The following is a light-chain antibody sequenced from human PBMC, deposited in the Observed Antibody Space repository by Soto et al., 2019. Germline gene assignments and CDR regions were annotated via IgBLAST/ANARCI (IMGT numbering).Light chain of an antibody. J-gene: IGKJ4*01. CDR3: LQHNSYPPT. Sequence: DIQMTQSPSSLSASVGDRVTITCRASQGIGSALGWYQQKPRKAPKRLIYAASSLQSGVPSRFSGSGSGKEFTLTISSLQPEDFATYYCLQHNSYPPTFGGGTKVEIK. CDR2: AAS. V-gene: IGKV1-17*01. CDR1: QGIGSA.